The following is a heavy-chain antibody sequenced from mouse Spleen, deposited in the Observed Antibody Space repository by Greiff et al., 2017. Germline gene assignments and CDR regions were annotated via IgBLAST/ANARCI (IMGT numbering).Heavy chain of an antibody. CDR2: IDPENGAT. V-gene: IGHV14-4*01. D-gene: IGHD3-2*01. Sequence: VQLQQSGAELVRPGASVKLSCTASGFNIKDDYMHWVKQRPEQGLEWIGWIDPENGATEYASKFQGKATITADTSSNTAYLQLSSLTSEDTAVYYCTKTARATSAWFAYWGQGTLVTVSA. CDR3: TKTARATSAWFAY. J-gene: IGHJ3*01. CDR1: GFNIKDDY.